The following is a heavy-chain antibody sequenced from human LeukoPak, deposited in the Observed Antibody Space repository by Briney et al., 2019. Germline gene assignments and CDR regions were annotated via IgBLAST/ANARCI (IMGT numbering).Heavy chain of an antibody. CDR3: ARDRRRYDSSGLPDY. J-gene: IGHJ4*02. V-gene: IGHV3-33*01. D-gene: IGHD3-22*01. CDR1: GFTFSSYG. Sequence: GGSLRLSCAASGFTFSSYGMHWVRQAPGKGLEWVAVIWYDGSNKYYADSVKGRFTISRDNSKNTLYLQMNSLRAEDTAVYYCARDRRRYDSSGLPDYGGQETLATVPS. CDR2: IWYDGSNK.